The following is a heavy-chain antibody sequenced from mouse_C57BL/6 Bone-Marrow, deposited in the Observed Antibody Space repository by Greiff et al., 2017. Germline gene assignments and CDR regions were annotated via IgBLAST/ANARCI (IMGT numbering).Heavy chain of an antibody. CDR1: GYTFTSYD. J-gene: IGHJ3*01. D-gene: IGHD2-5*01. CDR3: AREGAYYSNYA. CDR2: IYPRDGST. Sequence: VQRVESGPELVKPGASVKLSCKASGYTFTSYDINWVKQRPGQGLEWIGWIYPRDGSTKYNEKFKGKATLTVDTSSSTAYMELHSLTSEDSAVYFCAREGAYYSNYAWGQGTLVTVSA. V-gene: IGHV1-85*01.